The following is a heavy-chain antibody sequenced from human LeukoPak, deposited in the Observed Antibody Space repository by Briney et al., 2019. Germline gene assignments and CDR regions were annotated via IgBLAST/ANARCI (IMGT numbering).Heavy chain of an antibody. V-gene: IGHV3-23*01. CDR1: GFTFSNYA. J-gene: IGHJ2*01. CDR2: ISSSGGSS. Sequence: GGSLRLSCVASGFTFSNYAMTWVRQGPGKGLEWVSGISSSGGSSVYIDSVRGRFTISRDKSKNKLDLQMNSLRADDTAIYYCVKEKWTGQGDFSWGSFDLWGRGTLVTVSS. D-gene: IGHD2-21*02. CDR3: VKEKWTGQGDFSWGSFDL.